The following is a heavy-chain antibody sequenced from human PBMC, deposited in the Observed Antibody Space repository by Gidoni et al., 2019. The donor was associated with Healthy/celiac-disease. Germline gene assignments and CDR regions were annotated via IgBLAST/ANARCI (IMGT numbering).Heavy chain of an antibody. CDR1: GFTFSSYS. V-gene: IGHV3-21*01. CDR2: ISSSSSYI. D-gene: IGHD3-3*01. CDR3: ARDAAQEWRRGYYYGMDV. J-gene: IGHJ6*02. Sequence: EVQLVESGGGLVKPGGSLRLSCAASGFTFSSYSMNWVRQAPGKGLEWVSSISSSSSYIYYADSVKGRFTISRDNAKNSLYLQMNSLRAEDTAVYYCARDAAQEWRRGYYYGMDVWGQGTTVTVSS.